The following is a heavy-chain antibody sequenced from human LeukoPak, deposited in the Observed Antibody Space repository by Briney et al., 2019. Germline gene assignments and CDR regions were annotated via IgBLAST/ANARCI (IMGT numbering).Heavy chain of an antibody. CDR3: AKDGDSSGWYAFDI. CDR1: GFTFSSYG. V-gene: IGHV3-30*02. CDR2: IRYDGSNK. Sequence: GGSLRLSCAASGFTFSSYGMHWVRQAPGKGLEWVAFIRYDGSNKYYADSVKGRFTISRDNSKNTLYLQMNSLRAEDTAVYYCAKDGDSSGWYAFDIWGQGTMVTVSS. J-gene: IGHJ3*02. D-gene: IGHD6-19*01.